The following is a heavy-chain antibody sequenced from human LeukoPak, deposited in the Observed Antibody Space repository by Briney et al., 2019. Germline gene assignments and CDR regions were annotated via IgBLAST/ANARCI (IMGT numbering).Heavy chain of an antibody. CDR3: ARDPSLYYFDY. CDR1: GFTVSSNY. CDR2: IYSGGST. Sequence: PGGSLRLSCAASGFTVSSNYMSWVRQAPGKGLEWVSVIYSGGSTYYADSVKGRFTISRDNSKNTLYLQTNSLRAEDTAVYYCARDPSLYYFDYWGQGTLVTVSS. J-gene: IGHJ4*02. V-gene: IGHV3-66*01.